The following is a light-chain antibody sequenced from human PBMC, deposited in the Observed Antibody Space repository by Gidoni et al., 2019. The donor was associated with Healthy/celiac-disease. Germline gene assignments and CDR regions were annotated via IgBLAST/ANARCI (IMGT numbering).Light chain of an antibody. CDR1: QSISSW. CDR3: QQYNSNSCT. V-gene: IGKV1-5*01. Sequence: DIPLTQSPSTLSASVGDRVTITCRASQSISSWLDWYQQKPGKAPKLLIYDASSLESGVPSRFSGSGSGTEFTLTISSLQPDDFATYYCQQYNSNSCTFGPGTKVDIK. J-gene: IGKJ3*01. CDR2: DAS.